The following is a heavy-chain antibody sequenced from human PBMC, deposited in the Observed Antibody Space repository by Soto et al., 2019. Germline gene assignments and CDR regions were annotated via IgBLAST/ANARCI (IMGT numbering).Heavy chain of an antibody. J-gene: IGHJ5*02. CDR3: ARDVDSSSDGGGFDP. V-gene: IGHV3-48*02. CDR2: ISSSSSTI. D-gene: IGHD6-13*01. CDR1: GFTFSSYS. Sequence: EVQLVESGGGLVQPGGSLRLSCAASGFTFSSYSMNWVRQAPGKGLEWVSYISSSSSTIYYADSVKGRFTISRDNAKNSLYLQINSLRDEDTAVYYCARDVDSSSDGGGFDPWGQGTLVTVSS.